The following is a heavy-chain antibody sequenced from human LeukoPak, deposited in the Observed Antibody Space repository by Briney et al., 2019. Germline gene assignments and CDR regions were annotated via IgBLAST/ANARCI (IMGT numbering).Heavy chain of an antibody. CDR3: AKVLLPHYYYYGMDV. J-gene: IGHJ6*02. CDR1: GFTFSRFS. V-gene: IGHV3-48*01. CDR2: ITFSSDTI. Sequence: PGGSLRLSCAGSGFTFSRFSMNWVRQAPGKGLEWISYITFSSDTIYYTDSVKGRFTISRDNSKNTLYLQMNSLRAEDTAVYYCAKVLLPHYYYYGMDVWGQGTTVTVSS. D-gene: IGHD2-15*01.